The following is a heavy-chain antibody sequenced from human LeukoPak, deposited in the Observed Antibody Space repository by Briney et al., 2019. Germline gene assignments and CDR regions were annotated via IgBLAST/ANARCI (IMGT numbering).Heavy chain of an antibody. D-gene: IGHD6-13*01. V-gene: IGHV3-53*01. Sequence: PGGSLRLSCAASGFTASSSYMSWVRQAPGKGLEWVSVIYSGANTYYADSVKGRFTMSRDNSKNTLYLQMNSLRAEDTAVYYCARGYSSSWRCFDYWGQGTLVTVSS. CDR2: IYSGANT. CDR1: GFTASSSY. J-gene: IGHJ4*02. CDR3: ARGYSSSWRCFDY.